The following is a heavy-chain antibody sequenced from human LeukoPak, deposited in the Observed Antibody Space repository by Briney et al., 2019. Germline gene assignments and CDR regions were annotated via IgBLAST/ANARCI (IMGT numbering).Heavy chain of an antibody. D-gene: IGHD4-23*01. CDR1: GGSFSGYY. V-gene: IGHV4-34*01. CDR3: ARGNLRWSIAVQRGVTPGFIDFDY. CDR2: INHSGST. Sequence: SETLSLTCAVYGGSFSGYYWSWIRQPPGKGLEWIGEINHSGSTNYNPSLKSRVTISVDTSKNQFSLKLSSVTAADTAVYYCARGNLRWSIAVQRGVTPGFIDFDYWGQGTLVTVSS. J-gene: IGHJ4*02.